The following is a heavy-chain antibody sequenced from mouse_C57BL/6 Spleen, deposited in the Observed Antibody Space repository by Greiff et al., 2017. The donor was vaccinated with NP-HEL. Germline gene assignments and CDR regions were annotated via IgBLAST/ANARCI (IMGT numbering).Heavy chain of an antibody. CDR1: GFTFTDYN. J-gene: IGHJ3*01. V-gene: IGHV1-22*01. CDR3: ARGAGRAWFAY. Sequence: EVQLQQSGPELVKPGASVKMSCKASGFTFTDYNMHWVKQSHGKSLEWIGYINPNNGGTSYNQKFKGKATLTVNKSSSTAYMELRSLTSEDSAVYYCARGAGRAWFAYWGQGTLVTVSA. CDR2: INPNNGGT. D-gene: IGHD3-3*01.